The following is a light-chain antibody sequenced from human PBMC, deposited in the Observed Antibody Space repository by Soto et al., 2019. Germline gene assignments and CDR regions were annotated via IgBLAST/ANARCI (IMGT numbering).Light chain of an antibody. CDR3: SSYAGSNIFYV. CDR1: SSDVGGYNY. Sequence: QSALTQPPSASGSPGQSVTISCTGTSSDVGGYNYVSWYQQHPGKAPKVIIYEVSTRPSGVPDRFSGSKSGNTAYLTVSGLQAEDEADYYCSSYAGSNIFYVFGTGIKLTVL. J-gene: IGLJ1*01. V-gene: IGLV2-8*01. CDR2: EVS.